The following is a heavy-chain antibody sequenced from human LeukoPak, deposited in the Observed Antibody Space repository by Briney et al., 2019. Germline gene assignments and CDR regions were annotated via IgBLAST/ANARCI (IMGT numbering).Heavy chain of an antibody. D-gene: IGHD3-10*01. Sequence: ASVKVSCKASGYTFAGYYMHWVRQAPGQGLEWMGWINPNSGGTNYAQKFQGRVTMTRDTSISTVYMELSSLRSEDTAVYYCARDPSPFSAGSYFYYFDYWGQGTLVTVSS. CDR3: ARDPSPFSAGSYFYYFDY. CDR2: INPNSGGT. J-gene: IGHJ4*02. V-gene: IGHV1-2*02. CDR1: GYTFAGYY.